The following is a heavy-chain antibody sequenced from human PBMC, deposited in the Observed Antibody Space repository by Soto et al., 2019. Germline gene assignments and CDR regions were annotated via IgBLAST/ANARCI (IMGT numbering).Heavy chain of an antibody. J-gene: IGHJ6*03. CDR1: DGTSINQD. D-gene: IGHD3-9*01. CDR3: ASCPLRYFDWLPRGDYYYMDV. V-gene: IGHV4-59*11. CDR2: IYYSGST. Sequence: PLLPISHRYTVADGTSINQDWSWIRQPTGKGLEWIGYIYYSGSTNYNPSLKSRVTISVDTSKNQFSLKLSSVTAADTAVYYCASCPLRYFDWLPRGDYYYMDVWGKGTTVTVSS.